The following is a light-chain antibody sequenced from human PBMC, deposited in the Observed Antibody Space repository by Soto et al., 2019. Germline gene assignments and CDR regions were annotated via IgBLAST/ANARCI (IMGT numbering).Light chain of an antibody. Sequence: QSALTQPASVSGSPGQSITISCTGFSSDLDSYNYGGYNWLSWYQQHPGKAPKLMIYDVSNRPSGVSNRFSGSKSGNTASLTISGLQAEDEADYYCSSYTTGGTVFGGGTKLTVL. CDR2: DVS. CDR1: SSDLDSYNYGGYNW. CDR3: SSYTTGGTV. J-gene: IGLJ2*01. V-gene: IGLV2-14*03.